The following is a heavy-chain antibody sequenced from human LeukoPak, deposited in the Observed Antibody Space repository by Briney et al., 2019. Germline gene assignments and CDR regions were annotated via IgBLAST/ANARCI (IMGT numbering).Heavy chain of an antibody. D-gene: IGHD3-22*01. V-gene: IGHV1-18*01. Sequence: EASVKVSCKASGGTFSSYAISWVRQAPGQGLEWMGWISAYNGNTNYAQKLQGRVTMTTDTSTSTAYMELRSLRSDDTAVYYCARGGPMIYDAFDIWGQGTMVTVSS. CDR2: ISAYNGNT. CDR1: GGTFSSYA. CDR3: ARGGPMIYDAFDI. J-gene: IGHJ3*02.